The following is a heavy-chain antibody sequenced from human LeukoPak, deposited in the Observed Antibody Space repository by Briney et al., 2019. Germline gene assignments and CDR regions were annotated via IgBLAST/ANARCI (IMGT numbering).Heavy chain of an antibody. CDR3: ARRLYYDIGGYLKYCFDY. D-gene: IGHD3-22*01. V-gene: IGHV4-30-4*08. J-gene: IGHJ4*02. Sequence: TLSLTCTVSGGSISSGDYYWSWLRQPPGKGLVWIECIYYSGSNYYKPSLKSRVTISVDTSKNQYSLMLSTVTAADTAVYDCARRLYYDIGGYLKYCFDYWGQGTLVTVSS. CDR2: IYYSGSN. CDR1: GGSISSGDYY.